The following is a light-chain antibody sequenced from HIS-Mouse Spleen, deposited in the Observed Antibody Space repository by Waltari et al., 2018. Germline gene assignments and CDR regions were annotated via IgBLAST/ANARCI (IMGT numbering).Light chain of an antibody. J-gene: IGLJ2*01. CDR2: EDS. CDR3: YSTDSSGNHRV. Sequence: SYELTQPPSVSVSPGHTARITCSGDALPTKYAYWYQQKSGQAPGLVIYEDSKRPSGIPERFSGSSSGTMATLTISGAQVEDEADYYCYSTDSSGNHRVFGGGTKLTVL. CDR1: ALPTKY. V-gene: IGLV3-10*01.